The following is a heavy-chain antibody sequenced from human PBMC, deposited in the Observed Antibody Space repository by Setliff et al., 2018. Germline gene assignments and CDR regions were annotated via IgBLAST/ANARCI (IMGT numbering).Heavy chain of an antibody. J-gene: IGHJ4*02. CDR1: GASVRIYY. CDR3: ARSVDPDF. V-gene: IGHV4-4*08. CDR2: IYGMGET. Sequence: PSETLSLTCTVSGASVRIYYWTWIRQPPGKGLEWIGNIYGMGETKYHPSLKSRVTISLDKTKNAFSLRLTSVTAADTGVYFRARSVDPDFWGQGTMVTVSS.